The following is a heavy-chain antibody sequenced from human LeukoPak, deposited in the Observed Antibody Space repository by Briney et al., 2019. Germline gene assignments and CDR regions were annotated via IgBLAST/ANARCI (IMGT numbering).Heavy chain of an antibody. CDR3: AKGGYYDVVIGFNWFDP. V-gene: IGHV3-23*01. Sequence: GGTLRLSCAASGFTFSSYGMSWVRQAPGKGLEWVSAISGSGGSTYYADSVKGRFTISRDNSKNTLYLQMNSLRAEDTAVYYCAKGGYYDVVIGFNWFDPWGQGTLVTVSS. CDR1: GFTFSSYG. D-gene: IGHD3-22*01. J-gene: IGHJ5*02. CDR2: ISGSGGST.